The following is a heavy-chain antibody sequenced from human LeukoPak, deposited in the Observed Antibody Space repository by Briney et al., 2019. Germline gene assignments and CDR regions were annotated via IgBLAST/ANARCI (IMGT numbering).Heavy chain of an antibody. CDR1: GFTFSSYA. J-gene: IGHJ4*02. CDR2: ISYDGSNK. CDR3: ARDGVVIGFDY. Sequence: GGSLRLSCAASGFTFSSYAMHWVRQAPGKGLEWVAVISYDGSNKYYADSVKSRFTISRDNSKNTLYLQMNSLRAEDTAVYYCARDGVVIGFDYWGQGTLVTVSS. D-gene: IGHD3-3*01. V-gene: IGHV3-30-3*01.